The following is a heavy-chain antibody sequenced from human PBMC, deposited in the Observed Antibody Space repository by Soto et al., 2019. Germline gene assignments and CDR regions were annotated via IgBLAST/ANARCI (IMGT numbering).Heavy chain of an antibody. CDR3: AKSLGGWVNVPYSYGMDV. CDR1: GFTFRNYA. J-gene: IGHJ6*02. Sequence: GGSLRLSCAASGFTFRNYAMNWVRQAPGKGLEWVSGISGSGYNRHYTDSVKGRFTISRDISKNTLYLQMNSLRAEDTAIYYCAKSLGGWVNVPYSYGMDVCDQGPTLTLSS. V-gene: IGHV3-23*01. CDR2: ISGSGYNR. D-gene: IGHD3-16*01.